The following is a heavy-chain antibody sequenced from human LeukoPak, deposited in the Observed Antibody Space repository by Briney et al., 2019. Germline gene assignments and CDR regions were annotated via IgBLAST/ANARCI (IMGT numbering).Heavy chain of an antibody. V-gene: IGHV1-2*02. Sequence: ASVKVSCKASGYTFTGYYMHWVRQAPGQGLEWMGWINPNSGATNYAQKFQGRVTMTRDTSISTAYMDLSSLRSEDTAVYYCATDLRRLFSAYYYYMDVWGKGTTVTVSS. CDR2: INPNSGAT. D-gene: IGHD6-25*01. CDR3: ATDLRRLFSAYYYYMDV. CDR1: GYTFTGYY. J-gene: IGHJ6*03.